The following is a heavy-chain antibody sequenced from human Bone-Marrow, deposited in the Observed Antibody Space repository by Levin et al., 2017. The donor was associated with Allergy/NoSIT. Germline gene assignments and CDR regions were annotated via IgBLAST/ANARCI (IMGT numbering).Heavy chain of an antibody. J-gene: IGHJ6*02. CDR2: IFRTGTT. V-gene: IGHV4-4*02. D-gene: IGHD3-10*01. CDR3: AGLIRGLSPVDMDV. Sequence: SETLSLTCAVSGASITSGSWWSWVRQSPGKGLEWIGEIFRTGTTDYNPSPESRGTISIDKSKNQFSLRLRSVTAADTAVYYWAGLIRGLSPVDMDVWGQGTTVTVSS. CDR1: GASITSGSW.